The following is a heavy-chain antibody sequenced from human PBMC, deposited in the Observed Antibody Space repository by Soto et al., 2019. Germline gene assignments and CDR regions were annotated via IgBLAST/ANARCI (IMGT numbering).Heavy chain of an antibody. CDR2: IYYSGST. D-gene: IGHD6-19*01. J-gene: IGHJ5*02. V-gene: IGHV4-59*01. Sequence: PSETLSLTCTVSGGSISSYYWSWIRQPPGKGLEWIGYIYYSGSTNYNPSLKSRVTISVDTSKNQFSLKLSSVTAADTAVYYCARGKRGSGFWFDPWGQGTLVTVSS. CDR1: GGSISSYY. CDR3: ARGKRGSGFWFDP.